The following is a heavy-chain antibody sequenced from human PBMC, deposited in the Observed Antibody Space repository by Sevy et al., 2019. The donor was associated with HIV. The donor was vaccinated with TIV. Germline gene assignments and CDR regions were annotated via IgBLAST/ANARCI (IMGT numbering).Heavy chain of an antibody. V-gene: IGHV3-30*18. CDR1: GFTFSSYG. J-gene: IGHJ6*03. CDR2: ISYDGSNK. Sequence: GSLRLSCAASGFTFSSYGMHWVRQAPGKGLEWVAVISYDGSNKYYADSVKGRFTISRDNSKNTLYLQMNSLRAEDTAVYYCAKEGSSSWTYYYYYYMDVWGKGTTVTVSS. CDR3: AKEGSSSWTYYYYYYMDV. D-gene: IGHD6-13*01.